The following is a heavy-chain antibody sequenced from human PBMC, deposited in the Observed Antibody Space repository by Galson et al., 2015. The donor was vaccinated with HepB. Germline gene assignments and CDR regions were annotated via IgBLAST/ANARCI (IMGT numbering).Heavy chain of an antibody. CDR1: GFTFSSYG. J-gene: IGHJ4*02. Sequence: SLRLSCAASGFTFSSYGMHWVRQAPGKGPEWVAFIRYDGSNKYYADSVKGRFTISRDNSKHTLYLQMNSLRAEDTAVYYCAKDVMVRGVKGPDYWGQGTLVTVSS. D-gene: IGHD3-10*01. V-gene: IGHV3-30*02. CDR2: IRYDGSNK. CDR3: AKDVMVRGVKGPDY.